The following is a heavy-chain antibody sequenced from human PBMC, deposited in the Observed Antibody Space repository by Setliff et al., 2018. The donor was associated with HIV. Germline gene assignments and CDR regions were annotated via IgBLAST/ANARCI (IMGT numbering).Heavy chain of an antibody. Sequence: KPSETLSLTCDVSGFSISSRYYWGWIRQSPGKGLEWIGNIYHTGSSYYNPSLNDRATISLDTSKNQFSLKLNSVTAADTAVYYCGRDVLDLVISVYGFWGQGIPVTVSS. V-gene: IGHV4-38-2*02. CDR2: IYHTGSS. CDR1: GFSISSRYY. CDR3: GRDVLDLVISVYGF. J-gene: IGHJ4*02. D-gene: IGHD3-22*01.